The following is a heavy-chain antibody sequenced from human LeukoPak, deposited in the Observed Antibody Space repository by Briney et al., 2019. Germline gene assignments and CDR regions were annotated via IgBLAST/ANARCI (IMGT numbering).Heavy chain of an antibody. D-gene: IGHD3-10*01. CDR3: AKDRIPLITMVRVIDY. V-gene: IGHV3-23*01. CDR1: GFTFSSYA. CDR2: ISGSGGST. J-gene: IGHJ4*02. Sequence: GGSLRLSCAASGFTFSSYAMSWVRQAPGKGLEWVSAISGSGGSTYYADSVKGRFTISRDNSKNTLYLQMNSLRSEDTAVYYCAKDRIPLITMVRVIDYWGQGTLVTVSS.